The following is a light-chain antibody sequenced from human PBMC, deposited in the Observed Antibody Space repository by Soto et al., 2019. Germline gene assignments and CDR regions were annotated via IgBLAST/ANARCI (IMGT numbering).Light chain of an antibody. V-gene: IGKV3-20*01. J-gene: IGKJ1*01. Sequence: EIVLTQSPGTLSLSPGERATLSCRASQSVPKNYLAWYQQKSGQAPRLLIYDVSIRATGIPDRFSGGGSGTDFTLTSSRLEPEDFAVYYCHQYANYPQTFGQGTRVEIK. CDR2: DVS. CDR3: HQYANYPQT. CDR1: QSVPKNY.